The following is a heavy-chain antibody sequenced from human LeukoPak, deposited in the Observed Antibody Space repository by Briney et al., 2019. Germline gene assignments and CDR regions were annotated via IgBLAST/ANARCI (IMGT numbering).Heavy chain of an antibody. V-gene: IGHV3-33*01. D-gene: IGHD3-3*01. CDR2: IWYDRSNE. CDR3: AIFQEWLF. CDR1: GFTFSTYG. Sequence: GSLRLSCAASGFTFSTYGMHWVRQAPGRGLEWVAVIWYDRSNENYADSVKGRFTISRDNSKNTLYLQMNRLRAEDTAVYYCAIFQEWLFWGQGTMVTVSS. J-gene: IGHJ3*01.